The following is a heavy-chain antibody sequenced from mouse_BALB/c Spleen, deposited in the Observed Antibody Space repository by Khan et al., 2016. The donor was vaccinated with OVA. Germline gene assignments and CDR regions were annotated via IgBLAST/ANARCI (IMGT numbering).Heavy chain of an antibody. CDR1: GFSLSISGMG. CDR3: ARRRDWYFDY. V-gene: IGHV8-12*01. J-gene: IGHJ2*01. Sequence: QVTLKESGPGILQPSQTLSLTCSFSGFSLSISGMGVSWIRQPSGKGLEWLAHIYWDDHKRYNPSLKSRLTIFTDSSRNQVFLKITNVDTVDTATYYCARRRDWYFDYWGQGTTLTVSS. D-gene: IGHD3-3*01. CDR2: IYWDDHK.